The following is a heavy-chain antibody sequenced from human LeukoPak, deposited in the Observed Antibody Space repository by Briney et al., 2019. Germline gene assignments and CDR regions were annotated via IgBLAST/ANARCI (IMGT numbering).Heavy chain of an antibody. CDR2: ISSSGSTI. CDR1: GFTFSDYC. D-gene: IGHD6-13*01. Sequence: GGSLRLSCAASGFTFSDYCMSWIRQAPGKGLEWVSYISSSGSTIYYADSMKGRFTISRDNAKNSLYLQMNSLRAEDTAVYYSARCGSRWYTNGYFDLWGRGTLVTVSS. V-gene: IGHV3-11*04. CDR3: ARCGSRWYTNGYFDL. J-gene: IGHJ2*01.